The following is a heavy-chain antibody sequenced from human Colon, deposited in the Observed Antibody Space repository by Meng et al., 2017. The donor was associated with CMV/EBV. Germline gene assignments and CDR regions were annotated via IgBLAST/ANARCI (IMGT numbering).Heavy chain of an antibody. V-gene: IGHV1-18*01. CDR2: ITDYNGNT. D-gene: IGHD1-26*01. J-gene: IGHJ4*02. CDR1: GYTFASYC. CDR3: AREHSGSYYGY. Sequence: QPQPGHTGAEVKKPGASFKVSGYTFASYCISWVRQAPGQGLEWMGWITDYNGNTNYAQKLQSRVTMTTDTSTSSAYMELRSLRSDDTAVYYCAREHSGSYYGYWGQGTLVTVSS.